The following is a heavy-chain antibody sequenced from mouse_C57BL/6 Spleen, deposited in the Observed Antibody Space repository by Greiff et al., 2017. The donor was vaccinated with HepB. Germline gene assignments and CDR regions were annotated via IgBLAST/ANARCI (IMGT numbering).Heavy chain of an antibody. CDR1: GYTFTSYW. CDR2: IYPGSGST. CDR3: ARYFHYYGSSYEYFDV. Sequence: QVQLQQPGAELVKPGASVKMSCKASGYTFTSYWITWVKQRPGQGLEWIGDIYPGSGSTNYNEKFKSKATLTVDTSSSTAYMQLSSLTSEDSAVYYCARYFHYYGSSYEYFDVWGTGTTVTVSS. D-gene: IGHD1-1*01. J-gene: IGHJ1*03. V-gene: IGHV1-55*01.